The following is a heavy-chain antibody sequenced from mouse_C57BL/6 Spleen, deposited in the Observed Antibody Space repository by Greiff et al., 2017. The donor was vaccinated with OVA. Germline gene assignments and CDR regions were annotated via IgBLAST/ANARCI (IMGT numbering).Heavy chain of an antibody. V-gene: IGHV10-3*01. J-gene: IGHJ4*01. CDR3: VRESIYYDYDVGAMDD. D-gene: IGHD2-4*01. CDR1: GFPFNTYA. Sequence: EVNLVESGGGLVQPKGSLKLSCAASGFPFNTYAMHWVRQAPGKGLEWVARIRSQSGDYATYYADSVKDRFTISRDASQSMLYLQMNNLKTEDTDMYDCVRESIYYDYDVGAMDDWGQGTSVTVSS. CDR2: IRSQSGDYAT.